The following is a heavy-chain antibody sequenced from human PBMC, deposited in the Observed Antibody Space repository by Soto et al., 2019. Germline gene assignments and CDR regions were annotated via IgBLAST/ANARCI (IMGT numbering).Heavy chain of an antibody. D-gene: IGHD3-16*01. V-gene: IGHV3-48*03. J-gene: IGHJ6*02. CDR3: ARALNTQVGGLDV. CDR2: ISSSGSTI. CDR1: GFTFSSYE. Sequence: SLRLSCAASGFTFSSYEMNWVRQAPGKGLEWVSYISSSGSTIYYADSVKGRFTISRDNAKNSLYLQMNSLRAEDTAVYYCARALNTQVGGLDVWGQGTTVTVSS.